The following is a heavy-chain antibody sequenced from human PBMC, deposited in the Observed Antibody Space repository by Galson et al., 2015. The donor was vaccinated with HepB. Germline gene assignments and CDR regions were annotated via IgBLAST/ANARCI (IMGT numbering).Heavy chain of an antibody. CDR3: ARDPCSSIRCYEEPNNWFDP. V-gene: IGHV3-21*01. Sequence: SLRLSCAVSGFAFGNYFMSWVRQAPGKGLEWVSGISSTSSYIYYADSVRGRFTISRDNAKNSLYLQMNSLRAEDTAIYYCARDPCSSIRCYEEPNNWFDPWDQGTLVTVSS. CDR2: ISSTSSYI. CDR1: GFAFGNYF. J-gene: IGHJ5*02. D-gene: IGHD2-2*01.